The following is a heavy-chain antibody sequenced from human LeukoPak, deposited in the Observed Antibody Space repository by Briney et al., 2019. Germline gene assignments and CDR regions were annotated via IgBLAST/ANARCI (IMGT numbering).Heavy chain of an antibody. D-gene: IGHD2-15*01. CDR1: GFTFDDYA. Sequence: TGRSLRLSCAASGFTFDDYAMHWVRQAPGKGLEWVSGISWNSGSIGYADSVKGRFTISRDNAKNSLYLRMNSLRAEDTALYYCAGGTPFDYWGQGTLVTVSS. CDR2: ISWNSGSI. V-gene: IGHV3-9*01. J-gene: IGHJ4*02. CDR3: AGGTPFDY.